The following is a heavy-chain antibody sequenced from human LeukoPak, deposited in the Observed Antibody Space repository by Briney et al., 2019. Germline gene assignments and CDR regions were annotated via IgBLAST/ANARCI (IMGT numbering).Heavy chain of an antibody. CDR3: ARDSAVAGTSFDY. CDR2: IWYDGSNK. V-gene: IGHV3-33*01. J-gene: IGHJ4*02. D-gene: IGHD6-19*01. CDR1: GFTFSSYG. Sequence: PGGSLRLSCAASGFTFSSYGMHWVRQAPGKGLEWVAVIWYDGSNKYYADSVKGRFTISRDNSKNTLYLQMNSLRAEDTAVYYCARDSAVAGTSFDYWGQGTLVTVSS.